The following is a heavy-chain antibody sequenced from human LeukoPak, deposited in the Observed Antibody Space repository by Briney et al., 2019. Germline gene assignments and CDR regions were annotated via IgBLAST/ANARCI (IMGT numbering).Heavy chain of an antibody. J-gene: IGHJ6*04. Sequence: PGGSLRLSCAASGFTFDDYAMHWVRHAPGKGLEWVSGISWNSGSIGYADSVKGRFTISRDNAKNSLYLQMNSLRAEDTALYYCAKRDVWGKGTTVTVSS. CDR1: GFTFDDYA. CDR3: AKRDV. V-gene: IGHV3-9*01. CDR2: ISWNSGSI.